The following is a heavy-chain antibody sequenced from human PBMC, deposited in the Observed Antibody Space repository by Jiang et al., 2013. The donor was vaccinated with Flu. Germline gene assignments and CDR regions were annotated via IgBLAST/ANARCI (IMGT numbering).Heavy chain of an antibody. CDR3: ARTYYYDSSGYYYGVHYFDY. CDR1: GFTFSSYE. Sequence: VQLLESGGGLVQPGGSLRLSCAASGFTFSSYEMNWVRQAPGKGLEWVSYISSSGSTIYYADSVKGRFTISRDNAKNSLYLQMNSLRAEDTAVYYCARTYYYDSSGYYYGVHYFDYWGQGTLVTVSS. D-gene: IGHD3-22*01. CDR2: ISSSGSTI. V-gene: IGHV3-48*03. J-gene: IGHJ4*02.